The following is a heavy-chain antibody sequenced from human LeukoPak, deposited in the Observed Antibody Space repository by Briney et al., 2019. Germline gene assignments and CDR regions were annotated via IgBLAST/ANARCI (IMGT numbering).Heavy chain of an antibody. D-gene: IGHD2-2*01. CDR2: IWYDGSNK. Sequence: GGSLRLSCAASGFTFSSYGMHWVRQAPGKGLEWVAVIWYDGSNKYYADSVKGRFTISRDNSKNTLYLQMNSLRAEDTAVYYSARQLLAQAFDYWGQGTLVTVSS. V-gene: IGHV3-33*01. J-gene: IGHJ4*02. CDR1: GFTFSSYG. CDR3: ARQLLAQAFDY.